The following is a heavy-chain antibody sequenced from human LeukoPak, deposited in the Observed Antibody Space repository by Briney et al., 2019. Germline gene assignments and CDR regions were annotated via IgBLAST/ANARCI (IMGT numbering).Heavy chain of an antibody. J-gene: IGHJ4*02. CDR2: ISSSSSYI. D-gene: IGHD3-10*01. V-gene: IGHV3-21*01. Sequence: KTGGSLRLSCAASGFTFSSYSMNWVRQAPGKGLEWVSSISSSSSYIYYADSVKGRFTISRDNAKNSLYLQMNSLRAEDTAVYYCAGALRRTNYGSGSGDYWGQGTLVTVSS. CDR3: AGALRRTNYGSGSGDY. CDR1: GFTFSSYS.